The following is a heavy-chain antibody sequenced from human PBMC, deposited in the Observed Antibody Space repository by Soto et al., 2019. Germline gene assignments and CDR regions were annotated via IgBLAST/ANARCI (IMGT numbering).Heavy chain of an antibody. CDR3: SRGILRGLALGFGY. D-gene: IGHD3-9*01. CDR2: INHRGST. CDR1: GGSFSGYY. Sequence: QVQLQQWGAGLLKPSETLSLTCAVYGGSFSGYYWSWIRQSPGKGLEWIGEINHRGSTNYSPSLKSRVTISVDTSTNQFSLKLSSVTAADTAVYYCSRGILRGLALGFGYWGQGTLVTVSS. J-gene: IGHJ4*02. V-gene: IGHV4-34*01.